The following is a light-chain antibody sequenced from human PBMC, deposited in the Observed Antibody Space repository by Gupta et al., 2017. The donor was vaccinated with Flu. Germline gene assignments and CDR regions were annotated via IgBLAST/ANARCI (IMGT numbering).Light chain of an antibody. J-gene: IGKJ1*01. CDR1: QGLVFSDGNTY. Sequence: DVVMTQSPLSLSVTLGQPASISCRSSQGLVFSDGNTYLHWFQQRPGQTPRRLIHLVSYRDSGAPDRFSGSGSGTDFTLKISRVEAEDVGIYFCMQGAHWPWTFGQGTKVEVK. V-gene: IGKV2-30*01. CDR3: MQGAHWPWT. CDR2: LVS.